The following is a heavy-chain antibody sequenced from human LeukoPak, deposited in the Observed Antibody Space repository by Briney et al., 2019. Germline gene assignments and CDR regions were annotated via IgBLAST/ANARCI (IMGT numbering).Heavy chain of an antibody. D-gene: IGHD5-12*01. CDR1: GFTFTRFN. J-gene: IGHJ5*02. CDR3: ARDRGSHRFDP. Sequence: GGSLRLSCAASGFTFTRFNMNWVRQAPGKGLELVSSITTSGTYIYYADSVKGRFTISRDNAKNSLYLQMNSLRAEDTAVYYCARDRGSHRFDPWGQGTLVTVSS. V-gene: IGHV3-21*06. CDR2: ITTSGTYI.